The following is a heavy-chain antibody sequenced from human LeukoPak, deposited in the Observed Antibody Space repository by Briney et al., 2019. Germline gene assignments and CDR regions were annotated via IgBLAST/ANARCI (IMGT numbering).Heavy chain of an antibody. CDR3: AKDLRGGRFLEWLPPPYYYGMDV. V-gene: IGHV3-7*01. J-gene: IGHJ6*02. CDR1: GFTFSSYW. D-gene: IGHD3-3*01. CDR2: IKQDGSEK. Sequence: PGGSLRLSCAASGFTFSSYWMSWVRQAPGKGLEWVANIKQDGSEKYYVDSVKGRFTISRDNSKNTLYLQMNSLRAEDTAVYYCAKDLRGGRFLEWLPPPYYYGMDVWGQGTTVTVSS.